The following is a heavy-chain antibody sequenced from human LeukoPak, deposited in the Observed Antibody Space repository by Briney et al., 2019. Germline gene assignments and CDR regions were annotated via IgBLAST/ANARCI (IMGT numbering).Heavy chain of an antibody. V-gene: IGHV4-34*01. Sequence: SETLSLTCAVYGGSFSGYYWSWNRQPPGKGLEWIGEINHSGSTYYNPSLKRRATTSVDTTKNHYSLQLSFRTAAATVEYYCASLDLEQQKFDYWGQGTLVTVSS. D-gene: IGHD6-13*01. CDR3: ASLDLEQQKFDY. CDR2: INHSGST. J-gene: IGHJ4*02. CDR1: GGSFSGYY.